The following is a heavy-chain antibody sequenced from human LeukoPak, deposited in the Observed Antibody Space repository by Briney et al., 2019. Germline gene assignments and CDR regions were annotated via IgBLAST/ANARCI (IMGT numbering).Heavy chain of an antibody. J-gene: IGHJ5*02. CDR3: TRPYGPGSNGEFDH. CDR1: GFSFTSYC. V-gene: IGHV3-7*03. Sequence: GGSLRLSCAASGFSFTSYCMSWVRQAPGKGLEWVANIKQYGSEKNYVDSVKGRFTISIDNPKNSLSPQITSLRDEATALHYCTRPYGPGSNGEFDHWGQGTPVTVSS. D-gene: IGHD3-10*01. CDR2: IKQYGSEK.